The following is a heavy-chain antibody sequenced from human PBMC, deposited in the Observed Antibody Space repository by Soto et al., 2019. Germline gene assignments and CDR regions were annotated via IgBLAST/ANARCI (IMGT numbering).Heavy chain of an antibody. J-gene: IGHJ5*02. V-gene: IGHV1-3*01. Sequence: ALVKVSCKASGYTFTSYAMHWVRQAPGQRLEWMGWINAGNGNTKYSQKFQGRVTITRDTSASTAYMELSSLRSEDTAVYYCARVYGSGTYNWFDHWGQGTLVTVS. D-gene: IGHD3-10*01. CDR1: GYTFTSYA. CDR2: INAGNGNT. CDR3: ARVYGSGTYNWFDH.